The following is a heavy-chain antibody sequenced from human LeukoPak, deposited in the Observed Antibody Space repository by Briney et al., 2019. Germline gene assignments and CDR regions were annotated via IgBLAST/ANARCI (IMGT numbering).Heavy chain of an antibody. V-gene: IGHV3-74*01. CDR1: GFTLSSYW. CDR3: AREAFNYGDHYFDY. J-gene: IGHJ4*02. D-gene: IGHD4-17*01. CDR2: MNSDGSST. Sequence: GGTLRLSCAASGFTLSSYWMHWVRQAPGKGLVWVSRMNSDGSSTTYADSVKGRFTISRDNAKNALYLQMSSLRAEDTAAYHCAREAFNYGDHYFDYWGQGTLVTVSS.